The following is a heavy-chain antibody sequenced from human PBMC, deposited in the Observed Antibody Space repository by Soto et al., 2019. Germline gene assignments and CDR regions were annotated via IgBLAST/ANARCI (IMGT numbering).Heavy chain of an antibody. Sequence: EVQLVESGGGLVQPGRSLRLSCAASGFTFDDYAMHWVRQAPGKGLEWVSGISWNSGNIGYAVSVKGRFTISRDNAKNSLYLQMNILRAEATALYYCAKDNFELSYYFDYCGPGTLGTVSS. D-gene: IGHD3-16*02. CDR1: GFTFDDYA. CDR3: AKDNFELSYYFDY. V-gene: IGHV3-9*01. J-gene: IGHJ4*02. CDR2: ISWNSGNI.